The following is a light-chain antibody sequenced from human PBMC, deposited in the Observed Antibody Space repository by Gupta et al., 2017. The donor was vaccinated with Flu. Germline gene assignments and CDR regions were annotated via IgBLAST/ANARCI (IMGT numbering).Light chain of an antibody. J-gene: IGKJ1*01. CDR2: KAS. CDR3: QHDNSYPWT. V-gene: IGKV1-5*03. CDR1: QSISSW. Sequence: PSTLSASVGDRVTITCRASQSISSWLAWYQQKPGKAPKLLIYKASSLESGVPSRFSGSGSGTEFTLTITSLQPDDFATYYCQHDNSYPWTFGQGTKVEIK.